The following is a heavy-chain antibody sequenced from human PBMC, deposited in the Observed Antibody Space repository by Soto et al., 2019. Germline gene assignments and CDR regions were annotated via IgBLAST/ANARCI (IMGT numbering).Heavy chain of an antibody. V-gene: IGHV4-31*03. CDR1: GGSINSGGYY. CDR3: ARSVDP. J-gene: IGHJ5*02. CDR2: IFYSGTT. Sequence: QVQLQESGPGLVTPAQTLSLTCTVSGGSINSGGYYWSWIRQHPGKGLEWIGDIFYSGTTYYNPSLKSRVTISVDTSKNQFSLRLTSVIAADTAVYYCARSVDPWGQGTLVTVSS.